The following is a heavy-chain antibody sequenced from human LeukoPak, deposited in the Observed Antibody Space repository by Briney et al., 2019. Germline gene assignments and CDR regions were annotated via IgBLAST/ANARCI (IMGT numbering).Heavy chain of an antibody. J-gene: IGHJ5*02. Sequence: PSETLSLTCTVSGGSISSSSYYWGWIRQPPGKGLEWIGEINHSGSTNYNPSLKSRVTISVDTSKNQFSLKLSSVTAADTAVYYCARGRAAATWGQGTLVTVSS. V-gene: IGHV4-39*07. D-gene: IGHD6-13*01. CDR3: ARGRAAAT. CDR2: INHSGST. CDR1: GGSISSSSYY.